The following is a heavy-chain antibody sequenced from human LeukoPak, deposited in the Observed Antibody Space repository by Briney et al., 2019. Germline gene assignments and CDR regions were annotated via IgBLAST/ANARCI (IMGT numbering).Heavy chain of an antibody. J-gene: IGHJ4*02. D-gene: IGHD2-8*01. Sequence: PSETLSLTCTVSGYSISSGYYWGWIRQPPGKGLEWIGSIYHSGSTYYNPSLKSRVTISVDTSKNQFSLKLSSVTAADTAVYYCANTGYCTNGVCYTLDYWGQGTLVTVSS. CDR2: IYHSGST. V-gene: IGHV4-38-2*02. CDR1: GYSISSGYY. CDR3: ANTGYCTNGVCYTLDY.